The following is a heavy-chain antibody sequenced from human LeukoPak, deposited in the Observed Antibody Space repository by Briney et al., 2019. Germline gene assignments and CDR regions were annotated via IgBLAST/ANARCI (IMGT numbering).Heavy chain of an antibody. CDR1: EFTFSSYS. D-gene: IGHD4-17*01. V-gene: IGHV3-48*02. Sequence: PGGSLRLSCAASEFTFSSYSMNWVRQAPGKGLEWVSYISSSSSMIYYADSVKGRFTISRDNAKNSLYLQMKSLRDEDTAIYYCARDYGDLPARVPYFDYWGQGTLVTVSS. J-gene: IGHJ4*02. CDR2: ISSSSSMI. CDR3: ARDYGDLPARVPYFDY.